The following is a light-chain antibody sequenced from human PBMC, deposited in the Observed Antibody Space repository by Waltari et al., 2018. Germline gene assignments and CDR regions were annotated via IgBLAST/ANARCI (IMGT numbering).Light chain of an antibody. V-gene: IGKV3-20*01. CDR2: GAS. CDR3: QHYVRLPVT. J-gene: IGKJ1*01. Sequence: EIVLTQSPGTLSLSPGERATLSCRTSQSVGRTVAWYQQKPGQAPRLLIYGASIRATGIPDRFSGSGSGTDFSLTISRLEPEDFAVYYCQHYVRLPVTFGQGTKVEIK. CDR1: QSVGRT.